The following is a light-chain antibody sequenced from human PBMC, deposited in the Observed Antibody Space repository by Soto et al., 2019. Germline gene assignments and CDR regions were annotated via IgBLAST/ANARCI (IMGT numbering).Light chain of an antibody. CDR1: QTIGSW. V-gene: IGKV1-5*03. Sequence: DLQMTQSPTTLSASVGDRVTITCRASQTIGSWLAWYQQKPGKAPKLLIYKASTLESGVPSRFSGSGSGTEFTLTISSLQPDDFATYYCQQYYTYWTFGQGTKVEIK. CDR3: QQYYTYWT. J-gene: IGKJ1*01. CDR2: KAS.